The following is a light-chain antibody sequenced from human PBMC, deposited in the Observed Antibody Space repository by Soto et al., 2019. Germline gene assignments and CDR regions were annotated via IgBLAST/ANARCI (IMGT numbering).Light chain of an antibody. CDR2: RAS. V-gene: IGKV3-15*01. CDR3: QQRNIWPPVT. CDR1: QNIYSN. J-gene: IGKJ5*01. Sequence: IVMTQSPATLSVSPGERATLSCRASQNIYSNIAWYQQRPGQAPRLLIYRASTRATGIPARFSGSGSGTEFTLTISSLQSEDFAVYYCQQRNIWPPVTFGQGTRLEI.